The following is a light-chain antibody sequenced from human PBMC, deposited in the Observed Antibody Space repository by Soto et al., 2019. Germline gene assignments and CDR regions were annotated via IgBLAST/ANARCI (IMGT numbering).Light chain of an antibody. J-gene: IGLJ1*01. CDR3: QSYDSSLSGGV. V-gene: IGLV1-40*01. Sequence: QSVLTQPPSVSGASGQRVTISCTGSSSNIGAGYDVHWYQQLPGTAPKLLIYGNSNRPSGVPDRFSGSKSGTSASLAITGLQAEDEADYYCQSYDSSLSGGVFGTGTKVTVL. CDR2: GNS. CDR1: SSNIGAGYD.